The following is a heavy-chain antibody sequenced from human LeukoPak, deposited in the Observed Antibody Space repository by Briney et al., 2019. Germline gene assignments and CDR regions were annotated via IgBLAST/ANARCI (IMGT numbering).Heavy chain of an antibody. D-gene: IGHD3-16*01. CDR2: ISSSSSYI. CDR3: AREWGGSREFDY. CDR1: GFSFSNHG. V-gene: IGHV3-21*01. J-gene: IGHJ4*02. Sequence: GGSLRLSCAASGFSFSNHGMNWVRQAPGKGLEWVSSISSSSSYIYYADSVKGRFTISRDNAKNSLYLQMNSLRAEDTAVYYCAREWGGSREFDYWGQGTLVTVSS.